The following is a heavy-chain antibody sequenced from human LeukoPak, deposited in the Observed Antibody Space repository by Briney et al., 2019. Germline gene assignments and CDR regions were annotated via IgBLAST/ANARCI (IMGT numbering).Heavy chain of an antibody. CDR2: ISSSGSTI. J-gene: IGHJ6*03. CDR1: GFTFSSYE. Sequence: GGSLRFSCAASGFTFSSYEMNWVRQAPRKGLEWVSDISSSGSTIYYADSVKGRFTISRDNAKNSLYLQMNSLRAEDTAVYYCAELGITMIGGVWGKGTTVTISS. V-gene: IGHV3-48*03. CDR3: AELGITMIGGV. D-gene: IGHD3-10*02.